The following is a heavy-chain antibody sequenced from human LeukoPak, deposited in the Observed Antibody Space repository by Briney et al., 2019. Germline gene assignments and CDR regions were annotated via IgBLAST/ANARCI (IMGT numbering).Heavy chain of an antibody. CDR2: IYYSGST. V-gene: IGHV4-59*01. CDR1: GGSISSYY. CDR3: ARDIASYYYGSGSVDNWFDP. D-gene: IGHD3-10*01. Sequence: SETLSLTCTVSGGSISSYYWSWIRQPPGKGLEWIEYIYYSGSTNYNPSLKSRVTISVDTSKNQFSLKLSSVTAADTAVYYCARDIASYYYGSGSVDNWFDPRGQGTLVTVSS. J-gene: IGHJ5*02.